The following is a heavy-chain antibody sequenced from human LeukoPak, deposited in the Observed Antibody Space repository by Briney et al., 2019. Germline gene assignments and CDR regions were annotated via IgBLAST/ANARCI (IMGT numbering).Heavy chain of an antibody. CDR3: ARDRSGYGSGSPFDY. Sequence: GGSLRLSCGASGFTFSNYWMSWVRQAPGKGLEWVASITQDGSEKYYVDSVKGRFTISRDNAKNSLYLQMNSLRAEDTAVYYCARDRSGYGSGSPFDYWGQGTLVTVSS. CDR1: GFTFSNYW. V-gene: IGHV3-7*01. D-gene: IGHD3-10*01. CDR2: ITQDGSEK. J-gene: IGHJ4*02.